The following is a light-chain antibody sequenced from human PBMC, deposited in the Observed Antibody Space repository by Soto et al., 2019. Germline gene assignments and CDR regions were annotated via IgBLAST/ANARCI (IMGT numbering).Light chain of an antibody. CDR2: EAS. Sequence: EIVLTQSPATLSLSPGESGTLSCRASQSVSSYLAWYQQKPGQAPRLLIYEASNRATGIPARFSGSGSGTDFTLTISSLEPEDFAVYYCQQRGSLPITFGQGARLEIK. V-gene: IGKV3-11*01. J-gene: IGKJ5*01. CDR3: QQRGSLPIT. CDR1: QSVSSY.